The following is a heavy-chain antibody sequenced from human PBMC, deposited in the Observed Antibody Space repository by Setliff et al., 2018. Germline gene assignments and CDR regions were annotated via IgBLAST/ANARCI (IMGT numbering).Heavy chain of an antibody. CDR2: IDPSGNT. D-gene: IGHD3-10*01. CDR1: GGSISSGSNY. CDR3: ARSLGSGSYYTSRPFYSDY. J-gene: IGHJ4*02. Sequence: SETLSLTCTVSGGSISSGSNYWSWIRQPAGRGLEWIGHIDPSGNTNYHPSLKSRVTISGDTSNNQFSLKLTSVTAADTAVHFCARSLGSGSYYTSRPFYSDYLGQGTLGTV. V-gene: IGHV4-61*09.